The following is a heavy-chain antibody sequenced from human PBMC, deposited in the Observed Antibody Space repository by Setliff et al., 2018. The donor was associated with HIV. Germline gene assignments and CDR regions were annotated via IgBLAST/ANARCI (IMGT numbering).Heavy chain of an antibody. CDR1: GYTFTSYY. CDR3: ARELYGDYTLDY. V-gene: IGHV1-46*01. D-gene: IGHD4-17*01. Sequence: ASVKVSCKASGYTFTSYYMHWVRQAPGQGLEWMGVINPSGGSTSYAQKFQGRVTMTRDTSTSTVYMELSSLRSEDTAVYYCARELYGDYTLDYWGQGTLVPSPQ. J-gene: IGHJ4*02. CDR2: INPSGGST.